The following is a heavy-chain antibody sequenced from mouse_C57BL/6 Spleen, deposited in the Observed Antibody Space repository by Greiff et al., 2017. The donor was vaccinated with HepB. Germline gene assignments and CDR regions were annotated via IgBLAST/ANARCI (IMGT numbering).Heavy chain of an antibody. D-gene: IGHD1-1*01. CDR1: GYAFTNYL. Sequence: QVQLQQSGAELVRPGTSVKVSCKASGYAFTNYLIEWVKQRPGQGLEWIGVINPGSGGTNYNEKFKGKATLTADKSSSTAYMQLSSLTSEDSAVYFCARRIHYYGSSFLYFDYWGQGTTLTVSS. V-gene: IGHV1-54*01. CDR2: INPGSGGT. CDR3: ARRIHYYGSSFLYFDY. J-gene: IGHJ2*01.